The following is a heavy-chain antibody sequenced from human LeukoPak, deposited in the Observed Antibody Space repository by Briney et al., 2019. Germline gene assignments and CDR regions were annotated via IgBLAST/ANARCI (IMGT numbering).Heavy chain of an antibody. CDR1: GGSISSSSYY. V-gene: IGHV4-39*07. CDR2: IYYSGST. J-gene: IGHJ4*02. D-gene: IGHD3-16*01. CDR3: ARQFLTYYFDY. Sequence: PSETLSLTCTVSGGSISSSSYYWGWIRQPPGKGLEWIGSIYYSGSTYYNPSLKSRVTISVDTSKNQFSLKLSSVTAADTAVYYCARQFLTYYFDYWGQGTLVTVSS.